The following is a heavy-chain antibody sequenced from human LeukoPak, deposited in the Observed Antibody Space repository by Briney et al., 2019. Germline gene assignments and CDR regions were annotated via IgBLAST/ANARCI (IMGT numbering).Heavy chain of an antibody. V-gene: IGHV1-69*04. J-gene: IGHJ4*02. CDR1: GGTFSSYA. D-gene: IGHD3-9*01. Sequence: GSSVKVSCKASGGTFSSYAISWVRQAPGQGLEWMGRIIPILGIANYAQKFQGRVTITADKSTSTAYMELRSLRSDDTAVYYCARIFLTGYSPHFDYWGQGTLVTVSS. CDR3: ARIFLTGYSPHFDY. CDR2: IIPILGIA.